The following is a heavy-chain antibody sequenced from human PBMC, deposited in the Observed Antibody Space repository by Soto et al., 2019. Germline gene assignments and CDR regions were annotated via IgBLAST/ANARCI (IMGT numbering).Heavy chain of an antibody. CDR2: ISGSGGST. CDR1: GFTFSSYA. CDR3: AKGPGSGWYCDS. J-gene: IGHJ5*01. Sequence: PGGSLRLSCAASGFTFSSYAMSWVRQAPGKGLGWVSAISGSGGSTYYADSVKGRFTISRDNSKNTLYLQMNSLRAEDTAVYYCAKGPGSGWYCDSWGQGTLVTVSS. V-gene: IGHV3-23*01. D-gene: IGHD6-19*01.